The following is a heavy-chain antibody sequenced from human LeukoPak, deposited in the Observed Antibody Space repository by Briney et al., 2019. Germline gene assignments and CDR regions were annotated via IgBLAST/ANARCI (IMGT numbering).Heavy chain of an antibody. CDR3: ARGGDSITMVRGPNDC. V-gene: IGHV4-34*01. CDR1: GGSFSGYY. D-gene: IGHD3-10*01. CDR2: INHSGST. Sequence: PSETLSLTCAVYGGSFSGYYWSWIRQPPGKGLEWIGEINHSGSTNYNPSLKSRVTISVDTSKNQFSLKLSSVTAADTAVYYCARGGDSITMVRGPNDCWGQGTLVTVSS. J-gene: IGHJ4*02.